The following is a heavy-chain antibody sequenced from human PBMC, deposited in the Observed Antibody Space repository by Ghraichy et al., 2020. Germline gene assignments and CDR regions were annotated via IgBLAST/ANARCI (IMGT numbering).Heavy chain of an antibody. CDR3: ARDRIAVAAQYYYYYYGMDV. J-gene: IGHJ6*02. CDR1: GDSVSSNSAA. Sequence: SQTLSLTCAISGDSVSSNSAAWNWIRQSPSRGLEWLGRTYYRSKWYNDYAVSVKSRITINPDTSKNQFSLQLNSVTPEDTAVYYCARDRIAVAAQYYYYYYGMDVWGQGTTVTVSS. CDR2: TYYRSKWYN. D-gene: IGHD6-19*01. V-gene: IGHV6-1*01.